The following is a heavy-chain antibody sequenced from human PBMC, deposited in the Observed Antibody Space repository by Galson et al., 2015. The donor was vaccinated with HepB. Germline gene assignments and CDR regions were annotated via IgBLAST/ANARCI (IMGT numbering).Heavy chain of an antibody. V-gene: IGHV1-24*01. J-gene: IGHJ3*02. CDR1: GYTLTELS. CDR2: FDPEDGET. Sequence: SVKVSCKVSGYTLTELSMHWVRQAPGKGLEWMGGFDPEDGETIYAQKFQGRVTMTEDTSTDTAYMELSSLRSEDTAVYYCATDPFPFDYDSRGGGAFDIWGQGTMVTVSS. CDR3: ATDPFPFDYDSRGGGAFDI. D-gene: IGHD3-22*01.